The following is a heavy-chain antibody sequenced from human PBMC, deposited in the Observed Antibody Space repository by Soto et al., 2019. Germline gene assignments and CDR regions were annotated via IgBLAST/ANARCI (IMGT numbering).Heavy chain of an antibody. CDR3: TRHTPFDP. V-gene: IGHV3-73*01. Sequence: GGSLRLSCAASGFTFSGSAMHWVRQASGKGLEWVGRIRSKANSYATACAASVKGRFTISRDDSKNTAYLQMNSLKTEDTAVYYCTRHTPFDPWGQGTLVTVSS. CDR1: GFTFSGSA. CDR2: IRSKANSYAT. J-gene: IGHJ5*02.